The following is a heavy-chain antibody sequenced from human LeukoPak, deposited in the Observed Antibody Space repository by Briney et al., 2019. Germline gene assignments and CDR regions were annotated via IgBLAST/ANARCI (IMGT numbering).Heavy chain of an antibody. CDR3: ARSGYDLKDYYYGMDV. Sequence: ASVKVSCKASGYTFTYRYLHWVRQAPGQGLEWMGWISAYNGNTNYAQKLQGRVTMTTDTSTSTAYMELRSLRSDDTAVYYCARSGYDLKDYYYGMDVWGQGTTVTVSS. V-gene: IGHV1-18*04. J-gene: IGHJ6*02. D-gene: IGHD5-12*01. CDR1: GYTFTYRY. CDR2: ISAYNGNT.